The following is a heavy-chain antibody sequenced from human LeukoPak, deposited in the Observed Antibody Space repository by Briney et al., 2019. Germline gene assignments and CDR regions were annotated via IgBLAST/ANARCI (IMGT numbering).Heavy chain of an antibody. J-gene: IGHJ4*02. V-gene: IGHV3-30-3*01. CDR2: ISYDGSNK. Sequence: GGSLRLSCAASGFTFSSYAMHWVRQAPGKGLEWVAVISYDGSNKYYADSVKGRFTISRDNSKNTLYLQMNDLRPDDTAVYYCTRKTDSGGSGDYWGQGALVTVSS. CDR3: TRKTDSGGSGDY. D-gene: IGHD3-22*01. CDR1: GFTFSSYA.